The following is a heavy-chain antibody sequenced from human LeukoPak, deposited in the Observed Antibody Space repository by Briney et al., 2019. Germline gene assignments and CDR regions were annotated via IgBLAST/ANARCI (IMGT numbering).Heavy chain of an antibody. V-gene: IGHV3-74*01. J-gene: IGHJ4*02. CDR1: GFTFSSYW. D-gene: IGHD3-16*02. Sequence: PGGSPRLSCAASGFTFSSYWMHWVRQAPGKGLVWVSRINSDESSTSYADSVKGRFTISRDNAKNTLYLQMNSLRAEDTAVYYCARESFSFCYDYWGQGTLVTVSS. CDR2: INSDESST. CDR3: ARESFSFCYDY.